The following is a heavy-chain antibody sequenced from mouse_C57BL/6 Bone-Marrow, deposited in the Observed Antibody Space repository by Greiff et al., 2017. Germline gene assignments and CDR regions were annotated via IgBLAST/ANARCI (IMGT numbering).Heavy chain of an antibody. J-gene: IGHJ2*01. V-gene: IGHV1-9*01. CDR1: GYTFTGYW. CDR2: LLPGSGST. D-gene: IGHD1-1*01. Sequence: QVQLQQSGAELMKPGASVKLSCKATGYTFTGYWIEWVKQRPGHGLEWIGELLPGSGSTNYNEKFKGKATFNADTSSNTAYMQLSSLTTEDSAIYYCARWWTTVVAPDEDYWGQGTTLTVSS. CDR3: ARWWTTVVAPDEDY.